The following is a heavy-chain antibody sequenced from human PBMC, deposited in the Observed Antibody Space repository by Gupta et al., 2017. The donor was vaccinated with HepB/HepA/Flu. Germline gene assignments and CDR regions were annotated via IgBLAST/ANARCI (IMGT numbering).Heavy chain of an antibody. CDR1: GFTFNNYA. V-gene: IGHV3-30-3*01. J-gene: IGHJ4*02. CDR2: ISYDGGNK. D-gene: IGHD4-11*01. Sequence: QVQLVESGGGVVQPGRSLRLSCVASGFTFNNYAMYWVRQAPGKGLAWVAFISYDGGNKYYADSVTGRFTISRDNSKNTLYLQMNSLRGEDTAVYYCASHDYSGDSRGQGTVVTVSS. CDR3: ASHDYSGDS.